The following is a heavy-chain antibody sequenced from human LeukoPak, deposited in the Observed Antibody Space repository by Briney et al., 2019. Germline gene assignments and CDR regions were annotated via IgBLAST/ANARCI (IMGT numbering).Heavy chain of an antibody. Sequence: ASVKVSCKASGGTFSSYAISWVRQAPGQGLEWMGGIIPIFGRSNSAQNFQGRVTITADRSTDTAYMVLSSLRAEDTAVYYCARGIYYDSSGYIYWGQGTLVTVSS. D-gene: IGHD3-22*01. J-gene: IGHJ4*02. CDR3: ARGIYYDSSGYIY. CDR1: GGTFSSYA. CDR2: IIPIFGRS. V-gene: IGHV1-69*06.